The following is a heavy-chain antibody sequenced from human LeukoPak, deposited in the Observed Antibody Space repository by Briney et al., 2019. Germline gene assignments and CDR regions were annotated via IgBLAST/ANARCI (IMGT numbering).Heavy chain of an antibody. D-gene: IGHD5-18*01. CDR3: ARGGTAMSYDY. J-gene: IGHJ4*02. V-gene: IGHV4-31*03. CDR2: IYYSGST. Sequence: PSQTLSLTCTVSGGSISSGGYYWSWIRQHPGKGLEWIGYIYYSGSTYYNPSLKSRVTISVDTSKNQFSLKLSTVTAADTAVYYCARGGTAMSYDYWGQGTLVTVSS. CDR1: GGSISSGGYY.